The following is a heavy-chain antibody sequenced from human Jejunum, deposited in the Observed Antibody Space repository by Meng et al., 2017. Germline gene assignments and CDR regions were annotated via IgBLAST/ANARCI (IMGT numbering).Heavy chain of an antibody. D-gene: IGHD2-21*01. CDR2: VYRSGNP. J-gene: IGHJ4*02. Sequence: QVQLQESGPGLVKPSGTLSLTCAVPGDSITSANWWSWVRQPPEKGLEWIGEVYRSGNPNYNSSFEGRVTISMDKSKNQLSLRLTSVTAADTAVYYCAKAQSIGGLGNQLAYWGQGTLVTVSS. CDR1: GDSITSANW. CDR3: AKAQSIGGLGNQLAY. V-gene: IGHV4-4*02.